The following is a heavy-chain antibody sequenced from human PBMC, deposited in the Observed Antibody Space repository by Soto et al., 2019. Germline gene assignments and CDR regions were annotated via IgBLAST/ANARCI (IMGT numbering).Heavy chain of an antibody. D-gene: IGHD3-10*01. CDR2: ISAYNGNT. CDR3: ARGISTITMVRGVITPDAFDI. V-gene: IGHV1-18*01. J-gene: IGHJ3*02. Sequence: ASVKVSCKASGYTFTSYGISWVRQVPGQGLEWMGWISAYNGNTNYAQKLQGRVTMTTDTSTSTAYMELRSLRSDDTAVYYCARGISTITMVRGVITPDAFDIWGQGTMVTVSS. CDR1: GYTFTSYG.